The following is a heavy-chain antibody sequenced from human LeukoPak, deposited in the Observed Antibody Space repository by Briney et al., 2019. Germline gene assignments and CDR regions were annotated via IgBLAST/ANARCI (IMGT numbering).Heavy chain of an antibody. Sequence: GGSLRLSCAASGFTFDDYAMHWVRQAPGKGLEWVSGISWNSGSIGYADSVKGRFTISRDNAKNSLYLQMNSLRAEDTALYYCARGRGLGVGLWFGEFFDYWGQGTLVTVSS. V-gene: IGHV3-9*01. CDR1: GFTFDDYA. D-gene: IGHD3-10*01. CDR3: ARGRGLGVGLWFGEFFDY. J-gene: IGHJ4*02. CDR2: ISWNSGSI.